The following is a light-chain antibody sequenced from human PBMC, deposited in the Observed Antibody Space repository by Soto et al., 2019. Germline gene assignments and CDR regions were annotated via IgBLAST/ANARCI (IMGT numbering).Light chain of an antibody. CDR1: QSISSY. J-gene: IGKJ5*01. CDR3: QQSYSTPIT. V-gene: IGKV1-39*01. CDR2: AAS. Sequence: DIQMTQSPSSLSASVGDRVTITCRASQSISSYLNWYQQKPGKAPKLLIYAASSLQSGVPARFSGSGSGTDFTLTISSLQPEDSVTYYCQQSYSTPITFGQGTRLEIK.